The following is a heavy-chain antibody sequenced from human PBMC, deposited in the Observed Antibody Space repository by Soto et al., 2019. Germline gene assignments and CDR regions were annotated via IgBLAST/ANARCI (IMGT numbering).Heavy chain of an antibody. CDR1: GFSFRSYS. V-gene: IGHV3-21*01. CDR3: ARVGTYYGSGSPYYSDY. J-gene: IGHJ4*02. CDR2: ISSSSSYI. Sequence: PVGSLRLSCSGSGFSFRSYSMNWVRQVPGEGLEWVSSISSSSSYINYADSMKGRFTISRDNAKNSLYLQMNSLRAEDTAVYYCARVGTYYGSGSPYYSDYWGQGTLVTVSS. D-gene: IGHD3-10*01.